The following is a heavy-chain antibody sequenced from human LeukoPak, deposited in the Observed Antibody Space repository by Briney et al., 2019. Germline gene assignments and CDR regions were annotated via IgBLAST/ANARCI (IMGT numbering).Heavy chain of an antibody. D-gene: IGHD6-19*01. Sequence: ASVKVSCKXSGGTFSSHAISWVRQAPGQGLEWMGRVIPIFGTANYAQKFQGRVTITTDESTSTAYMELSSLRSEDTAVYYCATAGGQWLAPMISHAYFDYWGQGTLVTVSS. V-gene: IGHV1-69*05. J-gene: IGHJ4*02. CDR1: GGTFSSHA. CDR3: ATAGGQWLAPMISHAYFDY. CDR2: VIPIFGTA.